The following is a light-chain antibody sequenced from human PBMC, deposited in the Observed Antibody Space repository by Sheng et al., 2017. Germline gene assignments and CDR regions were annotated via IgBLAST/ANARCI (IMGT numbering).Light chain of an antibody. Sequence: EIVLTQSPGTLSLSPGERATLSCRASQSVSSSYLAWYQQKPGQAPRLLIYGASSRATGIPDRFSGSGSGTDFTLTISSLEPEDFAVYYCQQRSIWVTFGGGTKVEIK. CDR1: QSVSSSY. J-gene: IGKJ4*01. V-gene: IGKV3D-20*02. CDR3: QQRSIWVT. CDR2: GAS.